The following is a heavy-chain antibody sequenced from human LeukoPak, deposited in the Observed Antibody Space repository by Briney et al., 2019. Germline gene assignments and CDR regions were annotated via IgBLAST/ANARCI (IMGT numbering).Heavy chain of an antibody. Sequence: PSDTLSLTCTVSGASISSSTYYWGWIRQPPGKGLEWIGSIYYSGSTYYNPSLKSRVTISVDTSKNQFSLKLSSVTAADTAVYYCARRGGSSWYIDYWGQGTLVTVSS. D-gene: IGHD6-13*01. V-gene: IGHV4-39*01. CDR1: GASISSSTYY. J-gene: IGHJ4*02. CDR3: ARRGGSSWYIDY. CDR2: IYYSGST.